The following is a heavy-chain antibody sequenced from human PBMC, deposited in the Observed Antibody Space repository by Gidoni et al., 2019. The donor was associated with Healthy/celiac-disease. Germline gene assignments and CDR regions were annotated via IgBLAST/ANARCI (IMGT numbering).Heavy chain of an antibody. V-gene: IGHV1-18*01. J-gene: IGHJ6*03. CDR2: ISAYNGNT. CDR3: ARVTVDTAMVNYYYYMDV. D-gene: IGHD5-18*01. Sequence: QVQLVQSEAEVKKPRASVQVSCKASGYTFTRYGISWVRQAPGQGLEWMGWISAYNGNTNYAQKLQGRVTMTTDTSTSTAYMELRSLRSDDTAVYYCARVTVDTAMVNYYYYMDVWGKGTTVTVSS. CDR1: GYTFTRYG.